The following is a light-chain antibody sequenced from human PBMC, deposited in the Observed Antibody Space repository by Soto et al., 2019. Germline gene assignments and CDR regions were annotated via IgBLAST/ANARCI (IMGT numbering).Light chain of an antibody. V-gene: IGKV1-39*01. Sequence: DIQMTQSPSSLSASVGDRVTITCRASQSISSYLNGYQQKPGKAPKLLIYAASSLQSGVPSRFSGSGSGTDFTLTISSLQPEDFATYYCQQRYSTLYTFGQGTKLEIK. J-gene: IGKJ2*01. CDR1: QSISSY. CDR2: AAS. CDR3: QQRYSTLYT.